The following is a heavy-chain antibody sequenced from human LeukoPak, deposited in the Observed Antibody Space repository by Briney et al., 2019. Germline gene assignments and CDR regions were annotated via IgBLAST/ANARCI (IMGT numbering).Heavy chain of an antibody. J-gene: IGHJ4*02. D-gene: IGHD6-13*01. V-gene: IGHV3-23*01. CDR1: GFTFTSCA. CDR3: ARAPAAGTPYYFDY. CDR2: ISGSGGNT. Sequence: GGSLRLPCAASGFTFTSCAMSWVRQAPGKGLEWVSAISGSGGNTYYADSVKGRFTISRDNSQNTLYLQMNSLRAEDTAVYYCARAPAAGTPYYFDYWGQGTLVTVSS.